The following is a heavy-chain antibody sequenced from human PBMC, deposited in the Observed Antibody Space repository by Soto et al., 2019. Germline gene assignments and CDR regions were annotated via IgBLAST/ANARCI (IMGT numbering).Heavy chain of an antibody. CDR2: IWYDGSNK. Sequence: QVHLVESGGGVVQPGMSLRLSCAASGFTFSSYGMHWVRQAPGKGLEWVAVIWYDGSNKYYADSVKGRFTISRDNSKNTVDLQMNSLRAEDTAVYYCARGVGTCDRRSRGCSNSWYTTRDYWGQGTLVTVSS. CDR3: ARGVGTCDRRSRGCSNSWYTTRDY. J-gene: IGHJ4*02. CDR1: GFTFSSYG. V-gene: IGHV3-33*01. D-gene: IGHD6-13*01.